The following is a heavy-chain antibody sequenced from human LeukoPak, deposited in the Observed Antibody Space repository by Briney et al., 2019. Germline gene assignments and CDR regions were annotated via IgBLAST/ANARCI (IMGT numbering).Heavy chain of an antibody. CDR1: GFTVSSSY. J-gene: IGHJ4*02. D-gene: IGHD6-13*01. CDR3: ARDLEAANTYYFDY. V-gene: IGHV3-66*01. Sequence: GGSLRLSCAASGFTVSSSYMSWVRQAPGKGLEWVSIISSAGTTYYADSVKGRFTISRDNSKNTGYLQVNSLRDEDTAVYYCARDLEAANTYYFDYWGQGTMVTVSS. CDR2: ISSAGTT.